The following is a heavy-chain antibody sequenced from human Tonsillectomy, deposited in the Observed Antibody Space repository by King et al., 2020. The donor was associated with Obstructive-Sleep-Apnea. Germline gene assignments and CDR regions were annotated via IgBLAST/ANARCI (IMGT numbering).Heavy chain of an antibody. V-gene: IGHV3-30*04. CDR1: GFTFSSYA. CDR2: ISYDGSNK. CDR3: AREKGYSSSRFYFGLDV. Sequence: QVQLVESGGGVVQPGRSLRLSCAASGFTFSSYAMHWVRQAPGKGLEGVAVISYDGSNKYYADSMKGRFTISRDNSNNTLYLQMNSLRAEDTAVYYCAREKGYSSSRFYFGLDVWGQGTTVTVSS. J-gene: IGHJ6*02. D-gene: IGHD6-6*01.